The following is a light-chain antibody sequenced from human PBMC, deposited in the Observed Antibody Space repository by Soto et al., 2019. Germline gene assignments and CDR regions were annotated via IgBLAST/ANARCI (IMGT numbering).Light chain of an antibody. J-gene: IGKJ1*01. V-gene: IGKV1-5*01. CDR3: QQYYISSWT. CDR1: QSIDKW. CDR2: DAS. Sequence: DIQMTQSPSTLSASVGDRVTITCRASQSIDKWLAWYQQKPGKAPKVLIYDASRLQTGVPSRFSGSVSGTEFNLTISSLQPDDLETYYCQQYYISSWTFGQGTKVHFK.